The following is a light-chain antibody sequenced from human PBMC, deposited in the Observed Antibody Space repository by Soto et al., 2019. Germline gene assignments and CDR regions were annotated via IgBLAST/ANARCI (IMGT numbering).Light chain of an antibody. CDR1: DSDDPFYND. J-gene: IGLJ1*01. V-gene: IGLV2-14*01. CDR3: CAYTGANTYV. CDR2: DVT. Sequence: QSVLTQAASVSGSPGQSITISCTRTDSDDPFYNDICWFQQFPGRAPKLLIYDVTERPSGVPVRFSGSKSGKTASLTISGLQAEDEADYYCCAYTGANTYVFGTGTKVTVL.